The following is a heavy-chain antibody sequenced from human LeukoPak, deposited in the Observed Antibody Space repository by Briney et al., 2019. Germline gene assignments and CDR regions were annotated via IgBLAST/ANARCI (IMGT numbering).Heavy chain of an antibody. V-gene: IGHV1-2*02. CDR1: GYTFTGYY. D-gene: IGHD3-22*01. J-gene: IGHJ4*02. CDR3: ARRHYYDSSGYDY. CDR2: INPNSGGT. Sequence: ASVKVSCKASGYTFTGYYMHWVRQAPGQGLEWMGWINPNSGGTNYAQKFQVRVTMTRDTSISTAYMELNRLRSDDTAVYYCARRHYYDSSGYDYWGQGTLVTVSS.